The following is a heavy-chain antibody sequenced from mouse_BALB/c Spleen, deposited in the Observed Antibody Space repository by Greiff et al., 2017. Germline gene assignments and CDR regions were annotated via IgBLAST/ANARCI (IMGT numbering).Heavy chain of an antibody. J-gene: IGHJ4*01. CDR3: ARADSSGPAMDY. Sequence: EVMLVESGGGLVKPGGSLKLSCAASGFTFSSYAMSWVRQSPEKRLEWVAEISSGGSYTYYPDTVTGRFTISRDNAKNTLYLEMSSLRSEDTAMYYCARADSSGPAMDYWGQGTSVTVSS. CDR2: ISSGGSYT. D-gene: IGHD3-2*01. V-gene: IGHV5-9-4*01. CDR1: GFTFSSYA.